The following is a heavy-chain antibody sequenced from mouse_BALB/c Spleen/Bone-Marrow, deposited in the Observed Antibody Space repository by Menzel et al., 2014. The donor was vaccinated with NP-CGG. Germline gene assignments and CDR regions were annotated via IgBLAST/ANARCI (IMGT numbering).Heavy chain of an antibody. CDR2: VDPYYGAT. V-gene: IGHV1-39*01. CDR3: ARSYNSFDF. CDR1: GYSFTGYN. Sequence: EVKLMESGPELEKPGASVKISCKASGYSFTGYNMNWVKQSNGQSLEWIGNVDPYYGATTYNQKFKGKATLTVDRSSSTAYMQLERLTSEDSAVYYCARSYNSFDFWGQGTTLTVSS. J-gene: IGHJ2*01.